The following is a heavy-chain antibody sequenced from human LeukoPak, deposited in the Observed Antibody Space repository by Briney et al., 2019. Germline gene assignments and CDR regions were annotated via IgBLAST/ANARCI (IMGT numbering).Heavy chain of an antibody. Sequence: TPSQTLSLTCTVSGGSISSGDYYWSWIRQPPGKGLEWIGYIYYSGSTYYNPSLKSRVTISVDTSKNQFSLKLSSVTAADTAVYYCARRWVGSPMVRGVIVDYWGQGTLVTVSS. D-gene: IGHD3-10*01. J-gene: IGHJ4*02. CDR2: IYYSGST. V-gene: IGHV4-30-4*01. CDR1: GGSISSGDYY. CDR3: ARRWVGSPMVRGVIVDY.